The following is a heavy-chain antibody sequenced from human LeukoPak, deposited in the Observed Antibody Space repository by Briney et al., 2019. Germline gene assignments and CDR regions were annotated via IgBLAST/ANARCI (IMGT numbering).Heavy chain of an antibody. CDR1: GGSISSSSYY. D-gene: IGHD2-15*01. J-gene: IGHJ6*04. Sequence: SETLSLTCTVSGGSISSSSYYWGWIRQPPGKGLEWIGSIYYSGSTYYNPSLKSRVTISVDTSKNQFSLKLSSVTAADTAVYYCASTRPYCSGGSCYPAFYYYYYGMDVWGKGTTVTVSS. CDR3: ASTRPYCSGGSCYPAFYYYYYGMDV. V-gene: IGHV4-39*01. CDR2: IYYSGST.